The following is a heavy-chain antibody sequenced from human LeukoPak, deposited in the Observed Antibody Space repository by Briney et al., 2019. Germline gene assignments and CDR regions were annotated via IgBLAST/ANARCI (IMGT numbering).Heavy chain of an antibody. CDR2: IRYDGSNK. J-gene: IGHJ4*02. D-gene: IGHD4-17*01. CDR3: ARDQTTVTTTLIYYFDY. V-gene: IGHV3-30*02. CDR1: GFTFSSYV. Sequence: PGGSLRLSCAASGFTFSSYVMHWVRQAPGKGLEWVAFIRYDGSNKYYSDSVKGRFTISRDNSKNTLYLQMNSLRAEDTAVYYCARDQTTVTTTLIYYFDYWGQGTLVTVSS.